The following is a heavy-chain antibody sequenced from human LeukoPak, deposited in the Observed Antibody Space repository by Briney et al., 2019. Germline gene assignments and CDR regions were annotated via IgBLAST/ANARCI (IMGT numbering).Heavy chain of an antibody. CDR3: ATQRGSYLWGTDFDY. J-gene: IGHJ4*02. V-gene: IGHV1-2*02. CDR2: INPNSGDT. CDR1: GYTFTGYY. D-gene: IGHD3-16*01. Sequence: GASVNVSCKASGYTFTGYYMHWVRQAPGQGLEWMGWINPNSGDTKYAQKFQCRVAMTRDTSISTAYMELSRLTSDDTAVYYCATQRGSYLWGTDFDYWGQGTLVTVSS.